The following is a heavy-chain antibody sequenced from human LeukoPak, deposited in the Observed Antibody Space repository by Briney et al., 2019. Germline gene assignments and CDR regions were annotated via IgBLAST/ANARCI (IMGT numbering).Heavy chain of an antibody. CDR2: INLNSGGT. CDR3: ARRGIAVAGFDY. J-gene: IGHJ4*02. Sequence: ASVKVSCKASGYTFTGYYMHWVRQAPGQGLEWMGWINLNSGGTNYAQKFQGRVTMTRDTSISTAYMELSRLRSDDTAVYYCARRGIAVAGFDYWGQGTLVTVSS. CDR1: GYTFTGYY. D-gene: IGHD6-19*01. V-gene: IGHV1-2*02.